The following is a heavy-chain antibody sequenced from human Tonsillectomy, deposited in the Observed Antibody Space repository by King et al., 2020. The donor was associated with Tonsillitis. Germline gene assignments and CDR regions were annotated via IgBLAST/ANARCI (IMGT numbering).Heavy chain of an antibody. J-gene: IGHJ3*02. CDR3: ARDLGYGGNSGAFDI. CDR1: GGSISSYY. Sequence: MQLQESVPGLVKPSETLSLTCTVSGGSISSYYWSWIRQPPGKGLEWIGYIYYSGSTNYNPSLKSRVTISVDKAKNQFSLKLSSVTAADTAVYYCARDLGYGGNSGAFDIWGQGTMVTVSS. CDR2: IYYSGST. V-gene: IGHV4-59*01. D-gene: IGHD4-23*01.